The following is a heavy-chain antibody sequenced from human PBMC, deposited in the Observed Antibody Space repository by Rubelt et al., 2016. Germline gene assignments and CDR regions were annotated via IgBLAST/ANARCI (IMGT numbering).Heavy chain of an antibody. J-gene: IGHJ4*02. Sequence: EVQLVESGGGLVQPGGSLRLSCAASGFTFTTYSMNWVRQAPGKGLEWVSYISYSSSTTYYADSVEGRFTISRDNSKNTLYLQMNSLRAEDTAVYYCARAPDGYNDYWGQGTLVTVSS. CDR3: ARAPDGYNDY. CDR2: ISYSSSTT. CDR1: GFTFTTYS. V-gene: IGHV3-48*01. D-gene: IGHD5-24*01.